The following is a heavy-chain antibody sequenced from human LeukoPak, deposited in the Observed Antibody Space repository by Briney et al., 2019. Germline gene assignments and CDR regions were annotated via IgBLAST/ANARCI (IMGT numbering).Heavy chain of an antibody. CDR1: GGSISSGAYY. V-gene: IGHV4-31*03. CDR3: ARVAAPYSSSWIPGY. J-gene: IGHJ4*02. CDR2: IYYSGSTYYSGST. Sequence: SQTLSLTCTVSGGSISSGAYYWSWIRQHPGQGLEWIGYIYYSGSTYYSGSTSYNPSLRSRVTISVDTSKNQFFLKVTSVTAADTAVNYCARVAAPYSSSWIPGYWGQGALVTVSS. D-gene: IGHD6-13*01.